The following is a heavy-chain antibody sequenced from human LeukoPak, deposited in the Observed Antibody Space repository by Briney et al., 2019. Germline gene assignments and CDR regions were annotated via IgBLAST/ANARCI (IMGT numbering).Heavy chain of an antibody. CDR1: GFTFSNAW. CDR3: ARDSPDRGYTYALDY. CDR2: IKSKTDGGTT. J-gene: IGHJ4*02. V-gene: IGHV3-15*01. Sequence: GGSLRLSCAASGFTFSNAWMSWVRQAPGKGLEWVGRIKSKTDGGTTDYAAPVKGRFTISRDDSKNTLYLQMNSLRAEDTAVYYCARDSPDRGYTYALDYWGQGTLVTVSS. D-gene: IGHD5-18*01.